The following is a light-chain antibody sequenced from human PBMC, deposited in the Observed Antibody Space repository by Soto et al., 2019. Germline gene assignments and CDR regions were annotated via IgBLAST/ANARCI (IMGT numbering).Light chain of an antibody. Sequence: DIQMTQSPSSVSASVGDRVTITCRASQGISSWLAWYQQKPGKAPKLLIYAASSLQSGVPSRLSSSVYVKDFALTISSLDPDYFANYYCKQAISFPNGFGQGTKLEIK. CDR1: QGISSW. V-gene: IGKV1-12*01. CDR3: KQAISFPNG. J-gene: IGKJ2*03. CDR2: AAS.